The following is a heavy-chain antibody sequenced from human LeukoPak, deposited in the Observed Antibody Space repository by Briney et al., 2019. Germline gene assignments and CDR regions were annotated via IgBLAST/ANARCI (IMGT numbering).Heavy chain of an antibody. V-gene: IGHV4-39*01. CDR1: GGSISSSSYY. D-gene: IGHD5-18*01. CDR2: IYYSGST. J-gene: IGHJ6*02. CDR3: ARQRGDTAMVAYYYGMDV. Sequence: SETLSLTCTVSGGSISSSSYYWGWIRQPPGKGLEWIGNIYYSGSTYYNPSLKSRVTISVDTSKNQFSLKLSSVTAADTAVYYCARQRGDTAMVAYYYGMDVWGQGTTVTVSS.